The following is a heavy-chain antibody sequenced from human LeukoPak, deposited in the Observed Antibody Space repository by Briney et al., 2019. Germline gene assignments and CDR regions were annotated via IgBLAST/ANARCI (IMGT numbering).Heavy chain of an antibody. CDR3: ARGLAAAARYFDY. J-gene: IGHJ4*02. D-gene: IGHD6-13*01. CDR2: INHSGSP. Sequence: SETLSLTCAVYGGSFSGYYWSWIRQPPGKGLEWIGEINHSGSPNYTPSLKSRVTISVDTSKNQFSLKLSSVTAADTAVYYCARGLAAAARYFDYWGQGTLVTVSS. V-gene: IGHV4-34*01. CDR1: GGSFSGYY.